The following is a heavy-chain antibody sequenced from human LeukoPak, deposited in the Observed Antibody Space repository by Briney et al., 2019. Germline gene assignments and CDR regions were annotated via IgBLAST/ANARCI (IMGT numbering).Heavy chain of an antibody. D-gene: IGHD2-2*01. CDR2: SIPIFGSA. Sequence: ASVKVFCKASRVTFINNVISWLRQVPGRGLEWMGGSIPIFGSAAYAQKFQGRVTITADESTSTAYMDLSSLRSEDTAVYYCARVVTPRYCSTTSCYWKGWFDPWGQGTLVTVSS. V-gene: IGHV1-69*13. CDR3: ARVVTPRYCSTTSCYWKGWFDP. CDR1: RVTFINNV. J-gene: IGHJ5*02.